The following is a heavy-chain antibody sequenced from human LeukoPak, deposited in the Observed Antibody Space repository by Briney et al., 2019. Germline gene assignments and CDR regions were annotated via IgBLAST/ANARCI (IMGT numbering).Heavy chain of an antibody. J-gene: IGHJ6*03. CDR3: ARGVGCGGDCYSHYYYYYMDV. V-gene: IGHV4-61*02. Sequence: KPSETLSLTCTVSGGSISSGSYYWSWIRQPAGKGLEWIGRIYTSGSTNYNPSLKSRVTISVDPSKNQFSLKLSSVTAADTAVYYCARGVGCGGDCYSHYYYYYMDVWGKGTTVTISS. CDR1: GGSISSGSYY. CDR2: IYTSGST. D-gene: IGHD2-21*02.